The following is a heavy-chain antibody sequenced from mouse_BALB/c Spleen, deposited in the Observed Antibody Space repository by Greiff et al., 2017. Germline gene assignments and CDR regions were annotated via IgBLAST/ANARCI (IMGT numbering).Heavy chain of an antibody. Sequence: EVHLVESGGGLVQPGGSRKLSCAASGFTFSSFGMHWVRQDPEKGLEWVAYISSGSSTIYYADTVKGRFTISRDNPKNTLFLQMTSLRSEDTAMYYCAREGDNLLLRVYAMDYWGQGTSVTVSS. CDR1: GFTFSSFG. CDR3: AREGDNLLLRVYAMDY. V-gene: IGHV5-17*02. J-gene: IGHJ4*01. D-gene: IGHD1-1*01. CDR2: ISSGSSTI.